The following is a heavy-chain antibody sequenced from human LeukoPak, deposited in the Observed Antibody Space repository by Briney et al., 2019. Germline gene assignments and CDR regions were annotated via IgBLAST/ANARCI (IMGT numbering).Heavy chain of an antibody. J-gene: IGHJ5*02. CDR1: GFTFSTYG. Sequence: GGSLRLSCAASGFTFSTYGMHWVRQAPGKGLEWVAVIWYDGSNKYYADSVKGRLTISRDNSKNTLYLQMNSLRAEDTAVYYCARDFRGYNSGDSNWFDPWGQGTLVTVSS. D-gene: IGHD6-19*01. CDR3: ARDFRGYNSGDSNWFDP. CDR2: IWYDGSNK. V-gene: IGHV3-33*01.